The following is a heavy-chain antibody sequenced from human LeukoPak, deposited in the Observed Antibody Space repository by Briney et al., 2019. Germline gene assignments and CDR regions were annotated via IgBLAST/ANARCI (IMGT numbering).Heavy chain of an antibody. CDR3: ARGESGGSGWFDP. J-gene: IGHJ5*02. CDR2: IYYSGST. CDR1: GGSISSYY. V-gene: IGHV4-59*08. Sequence: SETLSLTCTVSGGSISSYYWSWIRQPPGKGLEWIGYIYYSGSTNYNPSLKSRVTISVDTSKNQFFLKLSSVTAADTAVYYCARGESGGSGWFDPWGQGTLVTVSS. D-gene: IGHD2-15*01.